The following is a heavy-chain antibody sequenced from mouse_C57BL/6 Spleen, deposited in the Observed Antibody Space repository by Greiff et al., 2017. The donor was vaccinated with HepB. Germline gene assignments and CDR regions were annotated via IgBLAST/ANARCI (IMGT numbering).Heavy chain of an antibody. CDR2: ISDGGSYT. D-gene: IGHD2-5*01. CDR1: GFTFSSYA. Sequence: EVQGVESGGGLVKPGGSLKLSCAASGFTFSSYAMSWVRQTPEKRLEWVATISDGGSYTYYPDNVKGRFTISRDNAKNNLYLQMSHLKSEDTAMYYCARRGYSNYPYWYFDVWGTGTTVTVSS. CDR3: ARRGYSNYPYWYFDV. V-gene: IGHV5-4*01. J-gene: IGHJ1*03.